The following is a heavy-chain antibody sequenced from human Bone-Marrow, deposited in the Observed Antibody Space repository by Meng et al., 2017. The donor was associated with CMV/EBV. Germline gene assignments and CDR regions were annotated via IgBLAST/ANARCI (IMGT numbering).Heavy chain of an antibody. CDR1: GGTFSSYA. Sequence: SVKVSCKASGGTFSSYAISWVRQAPGQGLEWMGGIIPIFGTANYAQKFQGRVTITTDESTSTAYMELSSLRSEDTAVYYCASSGNSPPLYYYYGMDVWGQGTTVTVSS. J-gene: IGHJ6*02. V-gene: IGHV1-69*05. CDR3: ASSGNSPPLYYYYGMDV. D-gene: IGHD1-26*01. CDR2: IIPIFGTA.